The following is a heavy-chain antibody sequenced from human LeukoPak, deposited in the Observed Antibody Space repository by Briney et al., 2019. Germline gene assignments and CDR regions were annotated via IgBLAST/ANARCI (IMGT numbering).Heavy chain of an antibody. D-gene: IGHD3-22*01. J-gene: IGHJ4*02. CDR3: ARGCEPYYDSSGYQYYFDY. Sequence: SETLSLTCTVSGGSISSGGYYWSRIRQHPGKGLEWIGYIYYSGSTYYNPSLKSRVTISVDTSKNQFSLKLSSVTAADTAVYYCARGCEPYYDSSGYQYYFDYWGQGTLVTVSS. CDR1: GGSISSGGYY. CDR2: IYYSGST. V-gene: IGHV4-31*03.